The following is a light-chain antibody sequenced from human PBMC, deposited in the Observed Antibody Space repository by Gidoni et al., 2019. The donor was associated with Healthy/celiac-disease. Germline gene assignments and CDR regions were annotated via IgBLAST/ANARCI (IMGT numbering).Light chain of an antibody. CDR3: QQRSNWPT. J-gene: IGKJ5*01. CDR1: QSVSSY. Sequence: EIVLTQSPATLSLSPGERATLSCRASQSVSSYIAWYQQKPGQAPRLLIYDASNRATGIPARFSGSGSGTDFTLTISSLEPEDFAVYCCQQRSNWPTFGQGTRLEIK. CDR2: DAS. V-gene: IGKV3-11*01.